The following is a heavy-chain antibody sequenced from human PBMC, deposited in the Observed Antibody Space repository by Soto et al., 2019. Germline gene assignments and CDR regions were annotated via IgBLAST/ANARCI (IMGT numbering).Heavy chain of an antibody. CDR2: INPSGGST. CDR3: ARDATGITRSLGYPDY. D-gene: IGHD1-20*01. Sequence: GASVKVSCKASGYTFTSYYMHRVRQAPGQGLERMGIINPSGGSTSYAQKFQGRVTMTSDTSTSTVYMELSSLRSEDTAVYYCARDATGITRSLGYPDYWGPGTLHAVST. CDR1: GYTFTSYY. J-gene: IGHJ4*02. V-gene: IGHV1-46*01.